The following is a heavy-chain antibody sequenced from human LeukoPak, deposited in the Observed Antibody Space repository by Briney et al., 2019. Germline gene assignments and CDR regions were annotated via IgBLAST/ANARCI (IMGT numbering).Heavy chain of an antibody. V-gene: IGHV4-59*08. Sequence: SETLSLTCTVSGGSISSYYWSWIRQPPGKGLEWIGYIYYSGSTNYNPSLKSRVTISVDTSKNQFSLKLSSVTAADTAVYYCARFXGYSGYAWFDPWGQGTLVTV. CDR1: GGSISSYY. CDR2: IYYSGST. D-gene: IGHD5-12*01. J-gene: IGHJ5*02. CDR3: ARFXGYSGYAWFDP.